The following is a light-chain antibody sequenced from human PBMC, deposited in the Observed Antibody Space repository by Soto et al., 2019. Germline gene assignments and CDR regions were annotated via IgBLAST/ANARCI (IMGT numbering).Light chain of an antibody. J-gene: IGKJ2*01. CDR3: QQSYNSPQT. V-gene: IGKV1-39*01. CDR1: HNINKY. CDR2: GST. Sequence: DIQMTQSPSTLSASVGDRVIITCRASHNINKYLNWYQQKSGKPPKVLIYGSTNLQSGVPSRFSGSGSGKDFTLTISSLQPEDSATYYCQQSYNSPQTFGQVTQVEIK.